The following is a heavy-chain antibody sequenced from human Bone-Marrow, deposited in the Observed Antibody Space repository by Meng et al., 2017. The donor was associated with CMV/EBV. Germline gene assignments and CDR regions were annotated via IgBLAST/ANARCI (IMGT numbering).Heavy chain of an antibody. CDR3: ARGGIYYLAYFDY. CDR1: GFTFDDYG. V-gene: IGHV3-20*04. CDR2: IKWNGGST. J-gene: IGHJ4*02. D-gene: IGHD1-26*01. Sequence: GGSLRLSCAASGFTFDDYGMGWVRQGPGKGLEWVSGIKWNGGSTGYADSLKGRFTISRDNAKNSLYLQMNSLRAEDTALYYCARGGIYYLAYFDYWGQGTLVTVYS.